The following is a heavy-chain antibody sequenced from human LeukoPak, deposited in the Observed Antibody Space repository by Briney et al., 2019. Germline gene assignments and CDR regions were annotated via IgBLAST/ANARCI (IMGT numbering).Heavy chain of an antibody. CDR2: IYYSGST. V-gene: IGHV4-59*11. J-gene: IGHJ3*02. D-gene: IGHD1-26*01. Sequence: SDTLSLTCTVSGGSISSHYWSWIRQPPGKGLEWIGYIYYSGSTNYNPSLKSRVTISVDTSKNQFSLKLSSVTAADTAVYYCARDFIVGAPGGAFDIWGQGTMVTVSS. CDR3: ARDFIVGAPGGAFDI. CDR1: GGSISSHY.